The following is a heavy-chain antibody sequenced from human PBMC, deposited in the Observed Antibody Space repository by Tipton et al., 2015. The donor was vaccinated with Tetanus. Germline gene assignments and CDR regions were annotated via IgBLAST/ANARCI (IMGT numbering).Heavy chain of an antibody. CDR1: GVSIKRSSFY. D-gene: IGHD2-15*01. CDR2: INYSGTT. V-gene: IGHV4-39*01. Sequence: TLSLTCAVSGVSIKRSSFYWGWIRQAPGRGLEWIGSINYSGTTYYSPPLKNRATISVDTSKNQLSLKITPVTADDTSVYYCARRPECRGRTCHWYFDLWGPGALVTVSS. J-gene: IGHJ2*01. CDR3: ARRPECRGRTCHWYFDL.